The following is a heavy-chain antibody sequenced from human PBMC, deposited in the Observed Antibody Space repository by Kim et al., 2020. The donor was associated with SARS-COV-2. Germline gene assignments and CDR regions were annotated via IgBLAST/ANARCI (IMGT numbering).Heavy chain of an antibody. Sequence: ISYADPVKRRLTISRDNAKSYLYRQMHSLRAEDTSVYYCAREGKYNCYMDVWGKGTTVTVSS. J-gene: IGHJ6*03. CDR2: I. CDR3: AREGKYNCYMDV. V-gene: IGHV3-48*03.